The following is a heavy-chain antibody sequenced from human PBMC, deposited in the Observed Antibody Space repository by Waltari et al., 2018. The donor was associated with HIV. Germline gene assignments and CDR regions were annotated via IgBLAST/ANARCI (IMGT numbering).Heavy chain of an antibody. J-gene: IGHJ6*02. D-gene: IGHD6-6*01. V-gene: IGHV4-38-2*02. Sequence: QVQLQESGPGLVKPSETLSLTCTVSGYSISSGYYWGWIRQPPGKGLEWIGSIYHSGSTYYNPSLKSRVTISVDTSKNQFSLKLSSVTAADTAVYYCASRAARPPFGYYYYGMDVWGQGTTVTVSS. CDR1: GYSISSGYY. CDR3: ASRAARPPFGYYYYGMDV. CDR2: IYHSGST.